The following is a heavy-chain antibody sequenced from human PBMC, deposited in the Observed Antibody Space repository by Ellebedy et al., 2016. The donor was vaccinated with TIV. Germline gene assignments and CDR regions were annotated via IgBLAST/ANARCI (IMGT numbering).Heavy chain of an antibody. Sequence: SETLSLXCSVSGGFIDSYYWSWIRQPPGRGLEYIGYINYSGRTNFNPSLKSRVTLSVDLSKNQFSLRLTSVTAADTAVYYCAREDSNYSDRYYYYGLDVWGQGTTVTVSS. D-gene: IGHD4-11*01. CDR3: AREDSNYSDRYYYYGLDV. CDR1: GGFIDSYY. V-gene: IGHV4-59*01. J-gene: IGHJ6*02. CDR2: INYSGRT.